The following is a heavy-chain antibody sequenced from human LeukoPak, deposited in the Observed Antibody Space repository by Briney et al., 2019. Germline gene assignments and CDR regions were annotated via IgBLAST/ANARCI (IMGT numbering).Heavy chain of an antibody. V-gene: IGHV4-39*01. CDR2: IYYSGST. Sequence: SETLSLTCTVSGGSISSSSYYWGWIRQPPGKGLEWIGSIYYSGSTYYNSSLKSRVTISVDTSKNQFSLKLSSVTAADTAVYYCIVGATRDSPFDYWGQGTLVTVSS. CDR1: GGSISSSSYY. J-gene: IGHJ4*02. CDR3: IVGATRDSPFDY. D-gene: IGHD1-26*01.